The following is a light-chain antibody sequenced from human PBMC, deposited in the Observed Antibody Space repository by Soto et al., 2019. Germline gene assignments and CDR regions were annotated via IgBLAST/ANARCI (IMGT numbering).Light chain of an antibody. V-gene: IGLV1-47*01. CDR3: AAWDDSLSGSHVV. J-gene: IGLJ2*01. CDR2: RNN. Sequence: QSVLTQPPSASGTPGQRVTISCSGSSSNIGSNYVYWYQQLPGTAPKLLIYRNNQRPSGVPDRFSGSKSGTSASLAISGLRSEDEADDYCAAWDDSLSGSHVVFGGGTKVTVL. CDR1: SSNIGSNY.